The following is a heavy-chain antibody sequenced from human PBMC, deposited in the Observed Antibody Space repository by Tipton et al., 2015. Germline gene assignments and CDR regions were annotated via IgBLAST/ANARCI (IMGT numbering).Heavy chain of an antibody. CDR3: ARDVMITFGGVMDV. V-gene: IGHV1-69*13. D-gene: IGHD3-16*01. CDR2: IIPMFGTA. CDR1: GYTFTSYA. J-gene: IGHJ6*02. Sequence: QLVQSGAEVKKPGASVKVSCKASGYTFTSYAITWVRQAPGQGLEWMGGIIPMFGTANYAQKFQDRVTITADESTSTAYMELSSLKSEDTAVYYCARDVMITFGGVMDVWGQGTTVTVS.